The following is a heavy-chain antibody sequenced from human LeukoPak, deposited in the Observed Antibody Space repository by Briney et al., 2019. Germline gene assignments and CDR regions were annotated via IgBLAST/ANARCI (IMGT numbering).Heavy chain of an antibody. J-gene: IGHJ5*02. V-gene: IGHV4-59*12. D-gene: IGHD6-6*01. CDR1: GGSISSYY. CDR2: IYYSGST. Sequence: SETLSLTCTVSGGSISSYYWGWIRQPPGKGLEWIGYIYYSGSTNYNPSLKSRVTISVDRSKNQFSLKLSSVTAADTAVYYCAREGSSSSRGGSWGQGTLVTVSS. CDR3: AREGSSSSRGGS.